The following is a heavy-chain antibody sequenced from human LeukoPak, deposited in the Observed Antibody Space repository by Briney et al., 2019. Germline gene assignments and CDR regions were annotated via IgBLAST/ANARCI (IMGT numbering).Heavy chain of an antibody. CDR3: ARGGSYDSSVYSYDY. V-gene: IGHV4-30-2*01. CDR2: MYHSGST. Sequence: SQTLSLTCAVSGGSISSGGYSWNWIRQPPGKGLEWIGYMYHSGSTYHNPSLKSRVTISIDRSKNQFSLKLSSVTAADTAVYYCARGGSYDSSVYSYDYWGQGTLVTVSS. J-gene: IGHJ4*02. D-gene: IGHD3-22*01. CDR1: GGSISSGGYS.